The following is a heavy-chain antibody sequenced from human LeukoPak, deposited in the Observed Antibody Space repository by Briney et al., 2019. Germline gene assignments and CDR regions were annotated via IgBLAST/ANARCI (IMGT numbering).Heavy chain of an antibody. CDR3: ARGGGSGSYTIPNYYYGMDV. CDR2: ISGSGGST. CDR1: GFTFSSYA. Sequence: PGGSLRLSCAASGFTFSSYAMSWVRQAPGKGLEWVSAISGSGGSTYYADSVKGRFTISRDNSKNTLYPQMNSLRAEDTAVYYCARGGGSGSYTIPNYYYGMDVWGQGTTVTVSS. V-gene: IGHV3-23*01. D-gene: IGHD3-10*01. J-gene: IGHJ6*02.